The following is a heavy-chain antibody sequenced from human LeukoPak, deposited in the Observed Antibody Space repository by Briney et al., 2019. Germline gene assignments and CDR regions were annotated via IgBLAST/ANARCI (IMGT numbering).Heavy chain of an antibody. Sequence: GASVKVSCKASGYTFTSYGISWVRQAPGQGLEWMGGIIPIFGTANYAQKFQGRVTITADESTSTAYMELSSLRSEDTAVYYCARSADTAMVPYYYYYMDVWGKGTTVTVSS. V-gene: IGHV1-69*13. J-gene: IGHJ6*03. CDR2: IIPIFGTA. CDR1: GYTFTSYG. D-gene: IGHD5-18*01. CDR3: ARSADTAMVPYYYYYMDV.